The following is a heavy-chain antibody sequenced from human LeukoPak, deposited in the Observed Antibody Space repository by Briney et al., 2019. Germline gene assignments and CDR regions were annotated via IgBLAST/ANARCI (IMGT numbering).Heavy chain of an antibody. CDR1: GCSISSGGYS. CDR3: ARSLVVLKGTWFDP. CDR2: IYHSGST. D-gene: IGHD1-1*01. J-gene: IGHJ5*02. Sequence: PSETLSLTCAVSGCSISSGGYSWSWIRQPPGKGLEWIGYIYHSGSTYYNPSLKSRVTISVDRSKNQFSLKLSSVTAADTAVYYCARSLVVLKGTWFDPWGQGTLVTVSS. V-gene: IGHV4-30-2*01.